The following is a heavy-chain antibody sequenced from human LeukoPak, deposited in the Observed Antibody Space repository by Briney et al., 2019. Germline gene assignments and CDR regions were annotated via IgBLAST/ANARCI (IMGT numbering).Heavy chain of an antibody. V-gene: IGHV3-74*01. J-gene: IGHJ3*01. CDR1: GFTFSNYC. CDR3: ARVAYVFDL. Sequence: GGSLRLSCAASGFTFSNYCMHWVRQAPGKGLVWVSRINRDGSSTYYLDSVKGRFTISRDNSRNTLYLQMNSLGAEDTAVYYCARVAYVFDLWGQGTMVTVSS. CDR2: INRDGSST.